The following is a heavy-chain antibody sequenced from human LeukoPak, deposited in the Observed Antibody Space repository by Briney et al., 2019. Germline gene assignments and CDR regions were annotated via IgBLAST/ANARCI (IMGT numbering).Heavy chain of an antibody. CDR1: GGTFSSYA. V-gene: IGHV1-69-2*01. CDR3: ATLKQLAGGDY. D-gene: IGHD6-13*01. Sequence: ASVKVSCKASGGTFSSYAISWVRQAPGQGLEWMGLVDPEDGETIYAEKFQGRVTITADTSTDTAYMELSSLRSEDTAVYYCATLKQLAGGDYWGQGTLVTVSS. J-gene: IGHJ4*02. CDR2: VDPEDGET.